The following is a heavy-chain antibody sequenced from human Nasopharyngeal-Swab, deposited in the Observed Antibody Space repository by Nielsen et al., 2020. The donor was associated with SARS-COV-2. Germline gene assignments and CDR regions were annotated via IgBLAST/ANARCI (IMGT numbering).Heavy chain of an antibody. D-gene: IGHD5-12*01. V-gene: IGHV4-34*01. CDR3: AREGDIVATTYFDY. J-gene: IGHJ4*02. Sequence: WIRQPPGKGLEWIGEINHSGSTNYNPSLKSRVTISVDTSKNQFSLELSSVTAADTAVYYCAREGDIVATTYFDYWGQGTLVTVSS. CDR2: INHSGST.